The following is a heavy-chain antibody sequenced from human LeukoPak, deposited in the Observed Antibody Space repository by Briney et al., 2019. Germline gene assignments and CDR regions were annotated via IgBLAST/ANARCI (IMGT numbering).Heavy chain of an antibody. J-gene: IGHJ4*02. CDR3: ARDGTFRLDY. V-gene: IGHV3-7*05. CDR1: GFSFSNHW. Sequence: QPGGSLRLSCAASGFSFSNHWMTWVRQAPGKGLEWVANIKQDGSDKNHVDSVKGRFTISRDNAKNTLYLQMNSLRAKDTALYYCARDGTFRLDYWGQGTLVSVSS. CDR2: IKQDGSDK. D-gene: IGHD1-26*01.